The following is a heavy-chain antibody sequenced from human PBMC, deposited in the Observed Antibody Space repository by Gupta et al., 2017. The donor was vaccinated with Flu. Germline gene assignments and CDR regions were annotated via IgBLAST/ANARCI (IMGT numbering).Heavy chain of an antibody. CDR1: GESLNSGGYF. CDR2: VYLNGDT. CDR3: ARRGAYFFDY. D-gene: IGHD3-16*01. J-gene: IGHJ4*02. V-gene: IGHV4-31*03. Sequence: QVQLQESGPGLVKPSQILSLTCTVSGESLNSGGYFWSWIRHHPGKGLEWIGYVYLNGDTYYNPSLQSRVSISVDTSKNQLSLEVGSVTAADTAVYYCARRGAYFFDYWGQGTLVTVSS.